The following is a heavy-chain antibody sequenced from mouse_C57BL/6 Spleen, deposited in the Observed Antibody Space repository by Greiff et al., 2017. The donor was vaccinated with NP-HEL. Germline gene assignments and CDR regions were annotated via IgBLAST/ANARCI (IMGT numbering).Heavy chain of an antibody. Sequence: VQLKQSGGGLVKPGGSLKLSCAASGFTFSDYGMHWVRQAPEKGLEWVAYISSGSSTIYYADTVKGRFTISRDNAKNTLFRQMTSLRSEDTAMYYCARDSQGYFDVWGTGTTVTVSS. CDR2: ISSGSSTI. J-gene: IGHJ1*03. V-gene: IGHV5-17*01. CDR1: GFTFSDYG. CDR3: ARDSQGYFDV. D-gene: IGHD2-12*01.